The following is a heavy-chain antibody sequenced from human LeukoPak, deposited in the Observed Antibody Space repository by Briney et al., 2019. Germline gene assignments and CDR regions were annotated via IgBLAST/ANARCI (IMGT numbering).Heavy chain of an antibody. D-gene: IGHD3-22*01. CDR1: GDSIDSGRYY. CDR2: IYYTGST. V-gene: IGHV4-61*01. J-gene: IGHJ5*02. CDR3: VRDRRQYFDSSGPHQDWFDP. Sequence: PSETLSLTCNVSGDSIDSGRYYWSWIRQPPGKGLEWIGYIYYTGSTNYNPSLRSRVIISVDTSKNQFSLKLRSVTAADTALYYCVRDRRQYFDSSGPHQDWFDPWGQGTLVTVSS.